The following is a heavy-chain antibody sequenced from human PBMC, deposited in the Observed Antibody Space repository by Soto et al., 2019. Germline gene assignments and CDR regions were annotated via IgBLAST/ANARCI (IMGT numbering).Heavy chain of an antibody. J-gene: IGHJ3*02. CDR2: IIPIFGTA. CDR1: GGTFSRYA. V-gene: IGHV1-69*13. D-gene: IGHD3-22*01. Sequence: SVKVSCKASGGTFSRYAISWVRQAPGQGLEWMGGIIPIFGTANYAQKFQGRVTITADESTSTAYMELSSLRSEDTAVYYCARAGSTMIRRAFDIWGQGTMVTVSS. CDR3: ARAGSTMIRRAFDI.